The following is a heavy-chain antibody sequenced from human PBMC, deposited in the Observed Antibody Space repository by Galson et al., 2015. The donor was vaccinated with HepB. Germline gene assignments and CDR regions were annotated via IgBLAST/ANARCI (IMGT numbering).Heavy chain of an antibody. CDR3: AREVRREYSSSGWFDP. CDR2: IYYSGST. D-gene: IGHD6-6*01. J-gene: IGHJ5*02. Sequence: TLSLTCTVSGGSISSGGYYWSWIRQHPGKGLEWIGYIYYSGSTYYNPSLKSRVTISVDTSKNQFSLKLSSVTAADTAVYYCAREVRREYSSSGWFDPWGQGALVTVSS. CDR1: GGSISSGGYY. V-gene: IGHV4-31*03.